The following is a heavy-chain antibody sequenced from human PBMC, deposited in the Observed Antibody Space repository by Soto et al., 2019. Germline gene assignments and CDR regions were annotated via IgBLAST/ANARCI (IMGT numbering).Heavy chain of an antibody. CDR1: GGTFSSYA. CDR3: ARDQPQYNWFDP. Sequence: GASVKVSCKASGGTFSSYAISWVRQAPGQGLEWMGGIIPIFGTANYAQKFQGRVTITADESTSTAYMELSSLRSEDTAVYYCARDQPQYNWFDPWGQGTLVTVSS. D-gene: IGHD6-19*01. J-gene: IGHJ5*02. V-gene: IGHV1-69*13. CDR2: IIPIFGTA.